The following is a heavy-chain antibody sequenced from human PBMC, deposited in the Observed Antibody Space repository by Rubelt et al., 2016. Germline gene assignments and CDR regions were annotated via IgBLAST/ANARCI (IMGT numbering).Heavy chain of an antibody. D-gene: IGHD2-8*01. J-gene: IGHJ4*02. CDR1: GFTFSSYA. V-gene: IGHV3-23*01. CDR3: AKVFHMVYVEYYFDY. CDR2: ITGSGGST. Sequence: EVQLLDSGGGLVQPGGSLRLSCAASGFTFSSYAMSWVRQAPGKGLEWVSSITGSGGSTYYADSVKGRFTISRDNSKNTLYLQMNSLRAEDTAVYYCAKVFHMVYVEYYFDYWGQGTLVTVSS.